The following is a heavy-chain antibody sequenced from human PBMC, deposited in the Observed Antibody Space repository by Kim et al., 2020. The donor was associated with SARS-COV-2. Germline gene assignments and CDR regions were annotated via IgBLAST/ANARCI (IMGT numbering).Heavy chain of an antibody. D-gene: IGHD5-12*01. Sequence: ASVKVSCKASGYTFTSYAMNWVRQAPGQGLEWMGWINTNTGNPTYAQGFTGRFGFSLDTSVSTEYLQISRIKAEDTAVYYCSRVKRWATLDYWGQGSLVT. CDR1: GYTFTSYA. CDR2: INTNTGNP. J-gene: IGHJ4*02. V-gene: IGHV7-4-1*02. CDR3: SRVKRWATLDY.